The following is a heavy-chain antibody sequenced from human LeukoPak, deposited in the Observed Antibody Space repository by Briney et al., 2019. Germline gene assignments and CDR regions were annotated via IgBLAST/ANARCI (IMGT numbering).Heavy chain of an antibody. V-gene: IGHV4-34*01. CDR3: ARDPDSGSNRGQGSFDY. Sequence: SETLSLTCAVYGGSFSGYYWSWIRQPPGKGLEWIGEINHSGSTNYNPSLKSRVTISVDTSKNQFSLKLSSVTAADTAVYCCARDPDSGSNRGQGSFDYWGQGTLVTVSS. CDR1: GGSFSGYY. D-gene: IGHD1-26*01. CDR2: INHSGST. J-gene: IGHJ4*02.